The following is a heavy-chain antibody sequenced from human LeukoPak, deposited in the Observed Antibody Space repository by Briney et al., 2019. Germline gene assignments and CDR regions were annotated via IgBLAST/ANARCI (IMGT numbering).Heavy chain of an antibody. CDR3: AREGGDLAPNFDY. V-gene: IGHV3-7*01. D-gene: IGHD3-16*01. Sequence: GGSLRLSCAASGFTFSSYWMSWVRQAPGKGLEWVANIKQDGSEKYYVDSVKGRFTISRDNAKNSLYLEMNSLRAEDTAVYSCAREGGDLAPNFDYWGQGTLVTVSS. J-gene: IGHJ4*02. CDR2: IKQDGSEK. CDR1: GFTFSSYW.